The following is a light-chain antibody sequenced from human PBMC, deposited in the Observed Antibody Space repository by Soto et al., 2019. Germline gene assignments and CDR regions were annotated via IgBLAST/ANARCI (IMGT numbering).Light chain of an antibody. Sequence: EIAMTQSPATLSVSPGERATLSCRASQSVSSNLAWYQQKPGQAPRLFIYGASTRATGIQARFSGSGSGTEFNITNNRVRSEYFADYYWQQYSNWPPYTFGGGTKVEVK. CDR3: QQYSNWPPYT. CDR2: GAS. CDR1: QSVSSN. V-gene: IGKV3D-15*01. J-gene: IGKJ4*01.